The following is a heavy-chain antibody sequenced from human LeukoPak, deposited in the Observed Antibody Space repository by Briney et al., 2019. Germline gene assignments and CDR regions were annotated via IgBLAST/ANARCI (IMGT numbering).Heavy chain of an antibody. CDR1: GGSISSYY. Sequence: SETLSLTCTVSGGSISSYYWSWIRQPPGKGLKWIGYIYTSGSTNYNPSLKSRVTISVDTSKNQFSLKLSSVTAADTAVYYCARLQFHYASTVPHYYYMDVWGKGTTVTVSS. J-gene: IGHJ6*03. D-gene: IGHD4-17*01. V-gene: IGHV4-4*09. CDR2: IYTSGST. CDR3: ARLQFHYASTVPHYYYMDV.